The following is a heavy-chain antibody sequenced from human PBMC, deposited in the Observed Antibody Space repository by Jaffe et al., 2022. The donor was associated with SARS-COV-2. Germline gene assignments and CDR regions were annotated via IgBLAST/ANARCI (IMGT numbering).Heavy chain of an antibody. D-gene: IGHD3-10*01. Sequence: QVQLVESGGGVVQPGRSLRLSCAASGFTFFKYGIHWVRQAPGKGLEWLTLISHDGSNKYYADSVKGRFTISRDNSKNTVDLQMNSLRPEDTAVYYCARDQYRITMVRGAGMDSWGRGTPVTVSS. CDR2: ISHDGSNK. CDR3: ARDQYRITMVRGAGMDS. V-gene: IGHV3-30*03. J-gene: IGHJ4*02. CDR1: GFTFFKYG.